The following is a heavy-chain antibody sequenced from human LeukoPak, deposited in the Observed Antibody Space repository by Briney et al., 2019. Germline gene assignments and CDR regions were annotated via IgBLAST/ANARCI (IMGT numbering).Heavy chain of an antibody. J-gene: IGHJ3*02. D-gene: IGHD6-6*01. V-gene: IGHV3-7*01. Sequence: GGSLRLSCAASGFTFSSYWMSWVRQAPGKGLEWVANIKQDGSEKYYVDSVKGRFTISRDNAKNSLYLQMNSLRAEGTAVYYCAKERARHDAFDIWGQGTMVTVSS. CDR2: IKQDGSEK. CDR3: AKERARHDAFDI. CDR1: GFTFSSYW.